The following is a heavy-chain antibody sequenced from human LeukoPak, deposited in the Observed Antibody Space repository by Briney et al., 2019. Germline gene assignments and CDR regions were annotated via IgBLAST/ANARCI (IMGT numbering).Heavy chain of an antibody. CDR1: GYSISSGYL. D-gene: IGHD2-21*02. CDR3: ARGSGDWTYYFDY. V-gene: IGHV4-38-2*02. CDR2: TYHGGTT. Sequence: SETLSLTCTVSGYSISSGYLWGWIRQPPGKGLEWIGSTYHGGTTYSNPSLKSRVIISEDTSKNQFSLTLSSVTAADTAVYYCARGSGDWTYYFDYWGQGTLVTVSS. J-gene: IGHJ4*02.